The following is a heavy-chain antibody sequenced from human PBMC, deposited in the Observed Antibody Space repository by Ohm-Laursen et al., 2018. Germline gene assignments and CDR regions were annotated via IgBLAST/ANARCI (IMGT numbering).Heavy chain of an antibody. V-gene: IGHV4-34*01. CDR3: ARSYNWNDWHFDY. J-gene: IGHJ4*02. Sequence: SETLSLTCPVYGGSFSGYYWSWIRQPPGKGLEWIGEINHSGSTNYNPSLKSRVTISVDTSKNQFSLKLSSVTAADTAVYYCARSYNWNDWHFDYWGQGTLVTVSS. CDR1: GGSFSGYY. D-gene: IGHD1-1*01. CDR2: INHSGST.